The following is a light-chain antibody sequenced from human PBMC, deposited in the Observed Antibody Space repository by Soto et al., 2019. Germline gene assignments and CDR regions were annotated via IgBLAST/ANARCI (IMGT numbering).Light chain of an antibody. CDR1: SSNIGNNY. CDR3: ASMDDTLGGPV. J-gene: IGLJ3*02. V-gene: IGLV1-47*02. CDR2: SDR. Sequence: QSVLTQPPSASGTPGQRVAISCSGNSSNIGNNYVYWYQQFPGMAPKLIIYSDRQRPPGVPDRFSGSKSGTSASLAIRGLRSEDEADYHCASMDDTLGGPVFGGGTKLTVL.